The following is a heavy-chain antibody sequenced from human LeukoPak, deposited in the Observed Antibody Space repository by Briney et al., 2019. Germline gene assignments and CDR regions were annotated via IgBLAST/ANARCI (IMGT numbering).Heavy chain of an antibody. D-gene: IGHD1-26*01. CDR1: GGSISSGDYY. Sequence: PSQTLSLTCTVSGGSISSGDYYWSWIRQPPGKGLEWIGYIYYSGSTYYNPSLKSRVTISVDTSKNQFSLKLRSVTTADTAVYYCARGVPQGWVHWFDPWGQGTLVTVSS. CDR2: IYYSGST. V-gene: IGHV4-30-4*08. CDR3: ARGVPQGWVHWFDP. J-gene: IGHJ5*02.